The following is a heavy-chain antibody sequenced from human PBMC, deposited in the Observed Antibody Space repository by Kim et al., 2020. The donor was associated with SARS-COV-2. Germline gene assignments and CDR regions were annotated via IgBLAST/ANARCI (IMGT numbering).Heavy chain of an antibody. Sequence: SETLSLTCTVSGDSVSSSPYYWSWIRQPPGKGLEWIGCIYSSGSTNYSPSLKSRVTITLDTSKNRFSLNLSSVTAADTAVYYCAKLSITSRAFDYWGQGTLVTVSS. V-gene: IGHV4-61*01. CDR1: GDSVSSSPYY. J-gene: IGHJ4*02. CDR2: IYSSGST. D-gene: IGHD3-3*02. CDR3: AKLSITSRAFDY.